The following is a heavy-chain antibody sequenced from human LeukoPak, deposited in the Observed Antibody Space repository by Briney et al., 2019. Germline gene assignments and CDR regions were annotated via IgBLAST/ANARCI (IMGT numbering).Heavy chain of an antibody. Sequence: SETLSLTCAVYGGSFSGYYWSWIRQPPGEGLEWIGEINHSGSTNYNPSLKSRVTMSVDTSKNQFSLKLSSVTAADTAVYYCARGPNIVVVPAAITAWFDPWGQGTLVTVSS. V-gene: IGHV4-34*01. D-gene: IGHD2-2*02. CDR3: ARGPNIVVVPAAITAWFDP. CDR2: INHSGST. CDR1: GGSFSGYY. J-gene: IGHJ5*02.